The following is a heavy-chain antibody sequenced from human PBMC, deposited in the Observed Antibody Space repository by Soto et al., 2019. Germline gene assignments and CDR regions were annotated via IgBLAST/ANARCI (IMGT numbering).Heavy chain of an antibody. CDR3: ARGLGLYYFVY. V-gene: IGHV1-3*01. Sequence: QVQLVQSGAEVKKPGASVKVSCKASGYTFTSYAMHWVRQAPGQRLEWMGWINAGNGNTKYSQKFQGRVTITRDTSASTADMELSSLRSEDTAVYYCARGLGLYYFVYWGQGTLVTVSS. CDR1: GYTFTSYA. D-gene: IGHD1-26*01. CDR2: INAGNGNT. J-gene: IGHJ4*02.